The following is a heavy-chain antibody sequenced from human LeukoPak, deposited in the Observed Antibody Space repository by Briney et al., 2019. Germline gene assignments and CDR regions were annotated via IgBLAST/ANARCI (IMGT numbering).Heavy chain of an antibody. V-gene: IGHV4-34*01. CDR2: INLSGST. D-gene: IGHD3-16*02. Sequence: PSETLSLTCAVYGGSFSGYYWSWIRQPPREGVWWIGEINLSGSTNYNPSLKSRVTISVDTSKNQFSLKLSSVTAADTAVYYCARGSDYDYVWGSYRPKKTIDYWGQGTLVTVSS. CDR1: GGSFSGYY. J-gene: IGHJ4*02. CDR3: ARGSDYDYVWGSYRPKKTIDY.